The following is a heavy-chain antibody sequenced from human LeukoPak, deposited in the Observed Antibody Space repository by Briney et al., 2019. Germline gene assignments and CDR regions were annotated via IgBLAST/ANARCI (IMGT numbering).Heavy chain of an antibody. V-gene: IGHV3-23*01. J-gene: IGHJ4*02. D-gene: IGHD6-19*01. Sequence: GGSLRLSCAVSGFSVSSFGMSWVRQAPGKGLEWISAISLNGETTWYADSVKGRITISRDNSKNTLYLQLTSLRAEDTAVYYCAQGFSSGWYPYWGQGSLVSVSS. CDR3: AQGFSSGWYPY. CDR2: ISLNGETT. CDR1: GFSVSSFG.